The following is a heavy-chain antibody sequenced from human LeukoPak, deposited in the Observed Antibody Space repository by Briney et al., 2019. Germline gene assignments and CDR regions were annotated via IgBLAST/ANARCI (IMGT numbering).Heavy chain of an antibody. CDR2: INQDASEI. CDR3: ARDRHINSWSNDRFDY. D-gene: IGHD6-13*01. Sequence: PGGSLRLSCTASRFTFSIYWMTWVRQAPGKGLEWVGNINQDASEINYVDSVKGRFTISRVNAENSLYLQMNSLRAEDTAIYYCARDRHINSWSNDRFDYWGQGALVTVSS. J-gene: IGHJ4*02. V-gene: IGHV3-7*01. CDR1: RFTFSIYW.